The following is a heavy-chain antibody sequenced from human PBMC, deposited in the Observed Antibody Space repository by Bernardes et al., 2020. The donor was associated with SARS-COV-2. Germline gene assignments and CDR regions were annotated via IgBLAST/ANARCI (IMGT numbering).Heavy chain of an antibody. CDR1: GFTFSAYN. V-gene: IGHV3-48*02. J-gene: IGHJ4*02. CDR2: INGPSNDI. Sequence: GGSLRLSCTASGFTFSAYNMNWVRKAPGKGLEWVSFINGPSNDIHYADSVKGRFTISRDNAKNSLYLQMNRLSDDDTAIYYCGRDAYHVYYDSSGYFDYWGRGTLVTVSS. CDR3: GRDAYHVYYDSSGYFDY. D-gene: IGHD3-22*01.